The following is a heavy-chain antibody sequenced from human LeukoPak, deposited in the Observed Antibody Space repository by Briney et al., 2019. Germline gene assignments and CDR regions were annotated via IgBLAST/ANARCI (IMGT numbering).Heavy chain of an antibody. Sequence: SETLSLTCTVSGGSIRSYYWNWIRQPPGRGLEWIGHMYYSGTTNYNPSLKSRVTVSVDTSKNQSSLKVSSVTAADTAVYYCARDLGGSYRSENWFDPWGQGTLVTVSS. V-gene: IGHV4-59*01. CDR1: GGSIRSYY. J-gene: IGHJ5*02. CDR3: ARDLGGSYRSENWFDP. CDR2: MYYSGTT. D-gene: IGHD3-16*02.